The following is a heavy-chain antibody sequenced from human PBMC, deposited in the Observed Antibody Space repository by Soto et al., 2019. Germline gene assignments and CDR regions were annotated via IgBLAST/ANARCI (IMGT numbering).Heavy chain of an antibody. CDR3: ARSPTGSRSRNFDQ. D-gene: IGHD4-4*01. V-gene: IGHV5-51*01. J-gene: IGHJ4*02. Sequence: PGESLKISCKGSGYSFTNYWIGWVRQMPGKGLEWMGIIHPGDSDIKYSPSFQGQVTISADKSITTAYLQWSSLKASDSAIYYCARSPTGSRSRNFDQWGQGTLVTVS. CDR1: GYSFTNYW. CDR2: IHPGDSDI.